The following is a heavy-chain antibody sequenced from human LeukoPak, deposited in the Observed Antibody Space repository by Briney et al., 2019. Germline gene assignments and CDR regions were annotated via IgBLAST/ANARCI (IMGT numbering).Heavy chain of an antibody. CDR3: ARDEYQLLYYYYGMDV. Sequence: GGSLRLSCAASGFTFSSYWMSWVRQAPGRGLEWVANIKQDGSEKYYVDSVKGRFTISRDNAKNSLYLQMNSLRAEDTAVYYCARDEYQLLYYYYGMDVWGQGTTVTVSS. CDR1: GFTFSSYW. D-gene: IGHD2-2*02. V-gene: IGHV3-7*01. CDR2: IKQDGSEK. J-gene: IGHJ6*02.